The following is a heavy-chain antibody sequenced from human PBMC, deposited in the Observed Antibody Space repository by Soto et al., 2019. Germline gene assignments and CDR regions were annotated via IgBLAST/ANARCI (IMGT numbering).Heavy chain of an antibody. V-gene: IGHV2-5*01. D-gene: IGHD3-22*01. CDR2: IYWNDDK. J-gene: IGHJ4*02. CDR3: AHLRHLDFYDNPAYYYSHFNS. CDR1: GFSLSTSGVA. Sequence: QITLKESGPTLVKPTQTLTLTCTFSGFSLSTSGVAVGWIRQSPGKALEWLALIYWNDDKRYSPSLKSRLTITKHTSKNQVLLTRTNKDPADTATYYCAHLRHLDFYDNPAYYYSHFNSWGRRTLVPVSS.